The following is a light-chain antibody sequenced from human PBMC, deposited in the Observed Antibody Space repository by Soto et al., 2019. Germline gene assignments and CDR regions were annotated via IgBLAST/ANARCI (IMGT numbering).Light chain of an antibody. CDR1: QTVGRY. J-gene: IGKJ5*01. Sequence: EIVLTQSPATLSLSPGDRVTLSCRASQTVGRYLSWYQHSPGQGPRLLVYDAYNRATGIPSRFSGSGSETDFTLTISSLEPEDFAVYYCQQRRHWPITFGQGTRLEI. CDR3: QQRRHWPIT. CDR2: DAY. V-gene: IGKV3-11*01.